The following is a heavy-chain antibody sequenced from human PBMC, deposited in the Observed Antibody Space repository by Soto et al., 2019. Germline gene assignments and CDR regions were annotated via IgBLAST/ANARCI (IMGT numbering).Heavy chain of an antibody. CDR1: GWNFISYA. D-gene: IGHD3-22*01. Sequence: SAKVSCKCSGWNFISYATSWVGQAPGEGLEWMGGIIPIFGTAKYAQKFQGRVTITADESTSTAYMALSSLRSEDTAVYYCARKISLAYDSSGYFPTQWGQGTQVTVS. CDR3: ARKISLAYDSSGYFPTQ. V-gene: IGHV1-69*01. J-gene: IGHJ4*02. CDR2: IIPIFGTA.